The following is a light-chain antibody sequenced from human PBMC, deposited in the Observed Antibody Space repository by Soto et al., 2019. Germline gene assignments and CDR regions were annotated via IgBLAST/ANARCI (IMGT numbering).Light chain of an antibody. V-gene: IGKV1-5*03. Sequence: DIQMTQSPSTLSASVGDRVTITCGASQSISIWLAWYQQKPGKAPKLLIYKASSLESGIPSRFSGSGSGTEFTLTISSLQPDDFATYYCQQYNSYSEWTFGQGTKVEIK. CDR2: KAS. CDR1: QSISIW. CDR3: QQYNSYSEWT. J-gene: IGKJ1*01.